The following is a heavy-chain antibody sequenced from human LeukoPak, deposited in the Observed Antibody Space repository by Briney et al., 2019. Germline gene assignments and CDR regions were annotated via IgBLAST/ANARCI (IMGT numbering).Heavy chain of an antibody. Sequence: GGSLRLSCAASGFTFSTCNMNWVRQAPGKGPEWVSYISSSSITRYYADSVKGRFTISRDNAKNSLFLQLNSLRAEDTAVYYCARALRAYYFDDWGQGTLVTVSS. D-gene: IGHD2-21*01. J-gene: IGHJ4*02. CDR3: ARALRAYYFDD. CDR2: ISSSSITR. V-gene: IGHV3-48*01. CDR1: GFTFSTCN.